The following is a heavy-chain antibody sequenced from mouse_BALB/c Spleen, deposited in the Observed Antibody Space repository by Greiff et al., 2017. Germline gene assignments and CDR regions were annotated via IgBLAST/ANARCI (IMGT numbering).Heavy chain of an antibody. CDR2: ISYSGST. D-gene: IGHD1-1*01. V-gene: IGHV3-8*02. CDR1: GDSITSGY. CDR3: ARDYYGSSLWYFDV. Sequence: EVQLQESGPSLVKPSQTLSLTCSVTGDSITSGYWNWIRKFPGNKLEYMGYISYSGSTYYNPSLKSRISITRDTSKNQYYLQLNSVTTEDTATYYCARDYYGSSLWYFDVWGAGTTVTVSS. J-gene: IGHJ1*01.